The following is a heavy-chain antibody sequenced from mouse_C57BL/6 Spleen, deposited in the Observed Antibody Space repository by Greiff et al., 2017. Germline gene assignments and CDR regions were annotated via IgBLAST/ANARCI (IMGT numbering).Heavy chain of an antibody. CDR1: GYTFTSYR. CDR2: IDPSDSYT. J-gene: IGHJ1*03. CDR3: ARAYGSSYEGNWDFDV. V-gene: IGHV1-69*01. Sequence: QVQLQQPGAELVMPGASVKLSCKASGYTFTSYRMHWVKQRPGQGLEWIGEIDPSDSYTNYKQKFKGKSTLTVDKSSSTAYMQLRSLTSEDSAVYYCARAYGSSYEGNWDFDVWGTGTTVTVSS. D-gene: IGHD1-1*01.